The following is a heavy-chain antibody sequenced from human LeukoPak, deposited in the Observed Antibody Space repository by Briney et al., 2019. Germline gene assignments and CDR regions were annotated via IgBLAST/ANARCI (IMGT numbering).Heavy chain of an antibody. J-gene: IGHJ4*02. CDR1: GGSISSSSYY. V-gene: IGHV4-39*07. Sequence: SETLSLTCTVSGGSISSSSYYWGWIRQPPGKGMEWIGSNYYSGTTYYNPSLKSRVTISVDTSKNQFSLKLSSVTAADTAVYYCARDLGAAWDFDYWGQGTLVTVSS. CDR3: ARDLGAAWDFDY. D-gene: IGHD3-16*01. CDR2: NYYSGTT.